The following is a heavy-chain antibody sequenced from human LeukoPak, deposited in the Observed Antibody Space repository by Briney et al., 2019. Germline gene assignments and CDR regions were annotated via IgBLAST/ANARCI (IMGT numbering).Heavy chain of an antibody. D-gene: IGHD6-19*01. CDR2: IHYSGST. Sequence: GSLRLSCAASGFTFSDYYMSWIRQPPGKGLEWIGYIHYSGSTNYNPSLKSRVTISVDTSKTQFSLKLNSVTAADTAVYYCASGEGWLVRYWGQGTLVTVSS. CDR1: GFTFSDYY. J-gene: IGHJ4*02. V-gene: IGHV4-59*01. CDR3: ASGEGWLVRY.